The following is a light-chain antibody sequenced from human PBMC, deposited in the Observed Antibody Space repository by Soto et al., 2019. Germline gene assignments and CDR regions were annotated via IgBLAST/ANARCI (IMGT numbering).Light chain of an antibody. Sequence: DIVMTQSPLSLPVIPGEPASISCRSSGDLQRSNGYSYLVWYLQKTGQSPQLLIYLGSNRASGDRDRFCASGSGTDYTLKISRVEVEDVGGDYCVHVRLTPYTVGQGTSLDIK. CDR3: VHVRLTPYT. J-gene: IGKJ2*01. V-gene: IGKV2-28*01. CDR2: LGS. CDR1: GDLQRSNGYSY.